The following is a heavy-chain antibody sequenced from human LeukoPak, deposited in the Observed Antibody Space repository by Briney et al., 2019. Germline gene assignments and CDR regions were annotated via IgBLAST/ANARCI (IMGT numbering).Heavy chain of an antibody. Sequence: PSETLSLTCTVSGGSISSSSYYWGWIRQPPGKGLEWIGSIYYSGSTYYNPSLKSRVTISVDTSKNQFSLKLSSVTAADTAVYYCARDRGFDYWGQGTLVTVSS. CDR2: IYYSGST. CDR1: GGSISSSSYY. V-gene: IGHV4-39*02. D-gene: IGHD5-24*01. J-gene: IGHJ4*02. CDR3: ARDRGFDY.